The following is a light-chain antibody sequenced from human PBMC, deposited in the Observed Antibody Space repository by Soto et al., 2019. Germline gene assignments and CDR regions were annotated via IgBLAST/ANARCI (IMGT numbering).Light chain of an antibody. CDR3: QMYTSAPPRFT. CDR1: ESISRDY. CDR2: GAS. J-gene: IGKJ4*01. V-gene: IGKV3-20*01. Sequence: EIVLTQSPGTLSLSPGQRATLSCRASESISRDYLAWYQQRLGQAPRLLIYGASSGATGIPDRFSGSGSGTDFTLTISRLEPEDFATYYCQMYTSAPPRFTFGGGTKVEIK.